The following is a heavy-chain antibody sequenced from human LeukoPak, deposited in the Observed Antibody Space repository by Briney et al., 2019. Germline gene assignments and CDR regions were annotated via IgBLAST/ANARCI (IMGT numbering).Heavy chain of an antibody. CDR2: IWYDGSNK. V-gene: IGHV3-33*06. Sequence: GRSLRLSCAASGFTFSSFGMHWVRQAPGKGLEWVAVIWYDGSNKYYVDSVKGRFNISRDNSKNTLYLQMNSLRAEDTSVYYCAKSRSSGPYEAFDIWGQGTMVTVSS. CDR3: AKSRSSGPYEAFDI. D-gene: IGHD6-19*01. CDR1: GFTFSSFG. J-gene: IGHJ3*02.